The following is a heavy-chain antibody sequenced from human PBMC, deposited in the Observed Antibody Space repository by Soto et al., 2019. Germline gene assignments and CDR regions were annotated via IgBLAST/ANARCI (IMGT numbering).Heavy chain of an antibody. CDR2: IYYTGST. CDR1: GGSMSSNY. D-gene: IGHD3-10*01. CDR3: ARGNGGFYH. J-gene: IGHJ5*02. V-gene: IGHV4-59*08. Sequence: QVQLQESGPRLVKPSETLSLTCTVSGGSMSSNYWSWIRQPAGKGLEWIGYIYYTGSTIYDPSLKSRVTISVEPSQNPSPRRLNSVTAAHTAVYVCARGNGGFYHWGQGTLVTVSS.